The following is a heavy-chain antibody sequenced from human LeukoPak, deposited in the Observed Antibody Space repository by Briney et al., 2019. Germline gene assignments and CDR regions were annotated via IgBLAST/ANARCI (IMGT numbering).Heavy chain of an antibody. Sequence: ASVKVSCKASGYTFTSYGISWVRQALGQGLEWMGWISAYNGNTDYAQKLQGRVTMTTDTPTSTAYMELRSLRSDDTAVYYCARDGLEPFSYYYYYGMDVWGQGTTVTVSS. D-gene: IGHD1-14*01. J-gene: IGHJ6*02. CDR2: ISAYNGNT. CDR3: ARDGLEPFSYYYYYGMDV. V-gene: IGHV1-18*01. CDR1: GYTFTSYG.